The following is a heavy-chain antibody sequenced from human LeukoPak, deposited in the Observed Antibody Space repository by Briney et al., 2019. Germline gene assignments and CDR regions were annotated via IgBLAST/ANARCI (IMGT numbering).Heavy chain of an antibody. Sequence: GGSLRLSCAASGFTFNNYGLHWVRQAPGKGLEWVAVINYDGSNKYYADSVKGRFTISRDNSKNTLYLQMNSLRAEDTAVYYCARFDCWGQGTLVTVSS. CDR1: GFTFNNYG. V-gene: IGHV3-33*01. J-gene: IGHJ4*02. D-gene: IGHD2-21*01. CDR3: ARFDC. CDR2: INYDGSNK.